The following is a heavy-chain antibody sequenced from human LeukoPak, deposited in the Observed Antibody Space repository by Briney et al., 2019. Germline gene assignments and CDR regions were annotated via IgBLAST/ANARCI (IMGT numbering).Heavy chain of an antibody. V-gene: IGHV3-23*01. CDR1: GFTFSSYA. CDR3: AKDLAYCGGDCFAFDP. J-gene: IGHJ5*02. CDR2: ISGSGGST. Sequence: GGSLRLSCAASGFTFSSYAMSWVRQAPGKGLEWVSTISGSGGSTYYAESVKGRFTISRDNSKNRLYLRVNSLRAEDTAVYYCAKDLAYCGGDCFAFDPWGQGTLVTVSS. D-gene: IGHD2-21*02.